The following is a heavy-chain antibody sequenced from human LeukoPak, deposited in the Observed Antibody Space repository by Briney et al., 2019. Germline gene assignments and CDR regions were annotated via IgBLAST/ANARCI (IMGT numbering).Heavy chain of an antibody. D-gene: IGHD5-18*01. CDR1: GYTFTGYF. J-gene: IGHJ6*03. V-gene: IGHV1-2*02. CDR3: ARVGELASYSYGYYYYYYMDV. Sequence: ASVKVSCKASGYTFTGYFIHWVRQAPGQGLEWMGWINPNSGGTNYAQKFQGRVTMTRDTSISTAYMELSRLRSDDTAVYYCARVGELASYSYGYYYYYYMDVWGKGTTVTISS. CDR2: INPNSGGT.